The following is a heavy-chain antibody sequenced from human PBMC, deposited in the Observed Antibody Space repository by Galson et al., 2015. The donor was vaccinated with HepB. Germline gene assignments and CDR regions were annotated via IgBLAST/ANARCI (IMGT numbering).Heavy chain of an antibody. V-gene: IGHV5-51*01. J-gene: IGHJ4*02. D-gene: IGHD2-2*01. CDR2: IYPGDSDT. CDR1: GYSFTSYW. Sequence: QSGAEVKKPGESLKISCKGSGYSFTSYWIGWVRQMPGKGLEWMGIIYPGDSDTRYSPSFQGQVTISADKSISTAYLQWSSLKASDTAMYYCARHLGPKYCSSTSCYGMDYWGQGTLVTVSS. CDR3: ARHLGPKYCSSTSCYGMDY.